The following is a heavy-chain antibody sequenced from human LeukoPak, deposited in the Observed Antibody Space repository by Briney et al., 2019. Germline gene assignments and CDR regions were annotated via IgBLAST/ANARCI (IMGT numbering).Heavy chain of an antibody. D-gene: IGHD2-2*01. J-gene: IGHJ4*02. CDR3: ARRCSSASCFRY. CDR1: GFSLSTSGVG. Sequence: SGPTLVKPTQTLTLTCTFSGFSLSTSGVGVGWIRRPPGKALEWLALIFWDDDERYSPSLSNRLTITKDSSKNQVFLTMTKVDPVDTATYYCARRCSSASCFRYWGQGTLVTVSS. V-gene: IGHV2-5*02. CDR2: IFWDDDE.